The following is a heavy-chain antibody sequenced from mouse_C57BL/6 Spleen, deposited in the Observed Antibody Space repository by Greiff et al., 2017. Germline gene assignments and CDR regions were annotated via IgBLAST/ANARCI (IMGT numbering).Heavy chain of an antibody. J-gene: IGHJ4*01. D-gene: IGHD1-1*01. CDR1: GYSITSGYY. CDR2: ISYDGSN. Sequence: DVKLQESGPGLVKPSQSLSLTCSVTGYSITSGYYWNWIRQFPGNKLEWMGYISYDGSNNYNPSLKNRISITRDTSKNQFFLKLNAVTTEDTATYYGAREGYGSSYEAMDYWGQGTSVTVSS. CDR3: AREGYGSSYEAMDY. V-gene: IGHV3-6*01.